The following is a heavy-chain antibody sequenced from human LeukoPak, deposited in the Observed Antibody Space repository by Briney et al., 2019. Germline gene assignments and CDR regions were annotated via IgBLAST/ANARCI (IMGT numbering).Heavy chain of an antibody. J-gene: IGHJ5*02. Sequence: ASVKVSCKSSGYTFTSYGISWVRQAPGQGLEWMGIINPSAGSTTYAQKFQGRVSMTRDTSTNTVYMELSSLRSEDTAVYYCARQRDSNWFDPWGQGTLVTVSS. V-gene: IGHV1-46*01. D-gene: IGHD4-11*01. CDR3: ARQRDSNWFDP. CDR2: INPSAGST. CDR1: GYTFTSYG.